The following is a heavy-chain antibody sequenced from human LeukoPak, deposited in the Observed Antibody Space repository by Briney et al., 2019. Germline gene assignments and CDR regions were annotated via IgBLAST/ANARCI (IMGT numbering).Heavy chain of an antibody. CDR2: IYYSANT. CDR1: GGSISSSSYY. Sequence: SETLSLTCTVSGGSISSSSYYWGRIRQPPGKGLEWIGIIYYSANTYYNPSLKSRVTVSVDTSKNQFSLKLSSVTAADTAIYYCARHNHVWKTTALDYWGQGTLVTVSS. J-gene: IGHJ4*02. D-gene: IGHD1/OR15-1a*01. V-gene: IGHV4-39*01. CDR3: ARHNHVWKTTALDY.